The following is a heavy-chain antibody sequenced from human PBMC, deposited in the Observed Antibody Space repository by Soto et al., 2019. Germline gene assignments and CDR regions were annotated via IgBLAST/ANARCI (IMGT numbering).Heavy chain of an antibody. V-gene: IGHV1-3*01. CDR2: INGGNGNT. D-gene: IGHD4-17*01. CDR1: GYTFTNYA. J-gene: IGHJ6*02. Sequence: ASVKVSCKASGYTFTNYAMHWVRQAPGQRLEWMGWINGGNGNTKYSQKFQGRVTITRDTSASTAYMEVSSLRSEDTAVYYCARDASTTYYGMDVWGQGTTVTVS. CDR3: ARDASTTYYGMDV.